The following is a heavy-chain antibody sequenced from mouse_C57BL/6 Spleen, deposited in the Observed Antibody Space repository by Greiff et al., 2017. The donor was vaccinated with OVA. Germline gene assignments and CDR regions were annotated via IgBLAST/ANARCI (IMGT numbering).Heavy chain of an antibody. V-gene: IGHV1-64*01. J-gene: IGHJ2*01. CDR3: ARGYYGSSYFDY. D-gene: IGHD1-1*01. CDR2: IHPNSGST. Sequence: QVQLQQSGAELARPGASVKLSCKASGYTFTSYWMHWVKQRPGQGLEWIGMIHPNSGSTNYNEKFKSKATLTVDKSSSTAYMQLSSLTSEDSAVYYCARGYYGSSYFDYWGQGTTLTVSS. CDR1: GYTFTSYW.